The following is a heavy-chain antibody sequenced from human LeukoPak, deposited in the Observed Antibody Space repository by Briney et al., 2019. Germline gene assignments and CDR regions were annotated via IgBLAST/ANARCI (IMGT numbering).Heavy chain of an antibody. CDR2: TRNKANSYTT. CDR1: GFTLSDYY. CDR3: SRALYYDRSTYCNDY. J-gene: IGHJ4*02. Sequence: GGSLRLSCAASGFTLSDYYMDWVRQAPGKGLEWLGRTRNKANSYTTEYAASVKGRVTISRDASKSSLYLQMNSLKAEDTAMYYCSRALYYDRSTYCNDYWGQGTLVTVSS. V-gene: IGHV3-72*01. D-gene: IGHD3-22*01.